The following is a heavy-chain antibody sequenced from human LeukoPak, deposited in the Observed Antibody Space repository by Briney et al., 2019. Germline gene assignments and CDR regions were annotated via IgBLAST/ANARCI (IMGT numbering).Heavy chain of an antibody. J-gene: IGHJ4*02. Sequence: PGGSLRLSCAASGFTFSSSTMNWVRQAPGKGLEWVSIISSRSDYIYYADSVKGRFTISRDNAQNSLYLQMHSLRAEDTAVYYCASAVEMATNPFDYWGQGTLVTVSS. D-gene: IGHD5-24*01. V-gene: IGHV3-21*01. CDR3: ASAVEMATNPFDY. CDR1: GFTFSSST. CDR2: ISSRSDYI.